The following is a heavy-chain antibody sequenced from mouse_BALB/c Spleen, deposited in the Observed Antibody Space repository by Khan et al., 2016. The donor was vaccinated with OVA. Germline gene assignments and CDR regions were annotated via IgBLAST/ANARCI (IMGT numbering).Heavy chain of an antibody. CDR3: ARGNYYGYYFDY. D-gene: IGHD1-1*01. CDR1: GYSITSGYA. Sequence: EVKLLESGPGLVKPSQSLSLTCTVTGYSITSGYAWNWIRQSPGNKLEWMGYISYSGVTSYTPSLKSRISITRDTSKNQFFLQLNSVTTEETATYYCARGNYYGYYFDYWGEGTTLTVSS. V-gene: IGHV3-2*02. J-gene: IGHJ2*01. CDR2: ISYSGVT.